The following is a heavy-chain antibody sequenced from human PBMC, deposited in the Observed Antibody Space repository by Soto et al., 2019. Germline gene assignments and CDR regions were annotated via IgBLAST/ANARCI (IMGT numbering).Heavy chain of an antibody. CDR3: ARGGFFWGAYHSYPFDV. D-gene: IGHD3-3*01. V-gene: IGHV3-7*01. Sequence: EVQLVESGGDWVQPGGSLRLSCAASGFTFSCYWMNWVRQAPGKGLEWVASIKPDGSEKYNVDSVKGRFTISRDNAQRSLNLKINSLRAEVAALFSCARGGFFWGAYHSYPFDVWGQGTVATVSS. CDR1: GFTFSCYW. J-gene: IGHJ3*01. CDR2: IKPDGSEK.